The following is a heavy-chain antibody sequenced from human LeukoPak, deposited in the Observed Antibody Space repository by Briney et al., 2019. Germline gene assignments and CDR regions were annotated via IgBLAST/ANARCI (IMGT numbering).Heavy chain of an antibody. CDR3: ARGAYYDFWSGYGLDY. D-gene: IGHD3-3*01. J-gene: IGHJ4*02. CDR1: GFTFSTYA. CDR2: ISYVESNK. V-gene: IGHV3-30*04. Sequence: GGSLRLSCAASGFTFSTYAMHWVRQAPGKGLEWVAVISYVESNKYYADSVKGRFTISRDNSKNTLYLQMNSLRAEDTAVYYCARGAYYDFWSGYGLDYWGQGTLVTVSS.